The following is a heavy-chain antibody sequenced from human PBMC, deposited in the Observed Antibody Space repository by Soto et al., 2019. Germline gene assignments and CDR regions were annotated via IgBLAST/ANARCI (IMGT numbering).Heavy chain of an antibody. J-gene: IGHJ4*02. Sequence: SETLSLTCTVSGGSISSYYWSWIRQPPGKGLEWIGYIYYSESTNYNPSLKSRVTISVDTSKNQFSLKLSSVTAADTAVYYCARLGSSEDFDYWGQGTLVTVSS. D-gene: IGHD6-6*01. V-gene: IGHV4-59*08. CDR1: GGSISSYY. CDR3: ARLGSSEDFDY. CDR2: IYYSEST.